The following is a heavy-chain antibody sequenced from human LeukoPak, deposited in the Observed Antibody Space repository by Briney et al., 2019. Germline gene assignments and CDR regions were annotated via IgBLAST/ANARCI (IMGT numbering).Heavy chain of an antibody. D-gene: IGHD2-15*01. J-gene: IGHJ4*02. V-gene: IGHV5-51*01. CDR1: GYSFTSYW. Sequence: GESLKISCKGSGYSFTSYWIGWVRQMPGKGLEWMGIIYPGDSDTRYSPSFQGQVTISADKSLNTAYLQWSSLKASDTAMYYCVRQKGGGSDPPHFDHWGQGTLVTVSS. CDR2: IYPGDSDT. CDR3: VRQKGGGSDPPHFDH.